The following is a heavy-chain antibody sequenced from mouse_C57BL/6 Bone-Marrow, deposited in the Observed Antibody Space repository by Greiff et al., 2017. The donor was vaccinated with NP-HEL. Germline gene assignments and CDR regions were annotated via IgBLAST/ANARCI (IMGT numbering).Heavy chain of an antibody. J-gene: IGHJ4*01. V-gene: IGHV5-12*01. D-gene: IGHD1-1*01. CDR1: GFTFSDYY. CDR2: ISNGGGST. CDR3: ARKDSGSSYDYAMEY. Sequence: EVKLVESGGGLVQPGGSLKLSCAASGFTFSDYYMYWVRQTPEKRLEWVAYISNGGGSTYYPDTVKGRFTISRDNAKNTLYLQMSRLKSEDTAMYYCARKDSGSSYDYAMEYWGQGTSVTVAS.